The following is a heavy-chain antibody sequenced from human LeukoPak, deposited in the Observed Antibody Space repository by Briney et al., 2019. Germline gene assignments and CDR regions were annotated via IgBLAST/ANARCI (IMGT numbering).Heavy chain of an antibody. V-gene: IGHV3-30*18. CDR1: RFTFSSYG. D-gene: IGHD6-13*01. CDR2: ISYDGSNK. Sequence: GWSLRLSCAASRFTFSSYGMHWVRQAPAKGLVGVAIISYDGSNKYYADSVKGRFTISRDNSKNTLYLQMNSLRAEDTAVYYCAKDPHPYSSSWPIIYYFDYGGQGTLVTVSS. J-gene: IGHJ4*02. CDR3: AKDPHPYSSSWPIIYYFDY.